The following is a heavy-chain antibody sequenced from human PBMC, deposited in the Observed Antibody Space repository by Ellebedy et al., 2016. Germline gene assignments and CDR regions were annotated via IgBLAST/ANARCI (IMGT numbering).Heavy chain of an antibody. CDR1: GFTFSSYW. Sequence: GESLKISCAASGFTFSSYWMHWVRQAPGKGLVWVSRINSDGSITSYADSVKGRFTISRDNAKNTLYLQMNSLRAEDTAVYYCARGTTTVTTFVYWGQGILVTVSS. V-gene: IGHV3-74*01. D-gene: IGHD4-17*01. J-gene: IGHJ4*02. CDR3: ARGTTTVTTFVY. CDR2: INSDGSIT.